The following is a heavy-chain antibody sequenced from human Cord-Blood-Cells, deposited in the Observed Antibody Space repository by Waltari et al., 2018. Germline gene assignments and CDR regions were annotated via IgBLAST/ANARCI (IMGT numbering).Heavy chain of an antibody. D-gene: IGHD4-17*01. Sequence: QVQLVQSGAEVKKPGASVKVSCKVSGYTLPELSMHRVRQAPGKGLEWMGGFDPEDGETIYAQKFQGRVTMTEDTSTDTAYMELSSLRSEDTAVYYCATVKGDYGDYGWYFDLWGRGTLVTVSS. V-gene: IGHV1-24*01. J-gene: IGHJ2*01. CDR2: FDPEDGET. CDR1: GYTLPELS. CDR3: ATVKGDYGDYGWYFDL.